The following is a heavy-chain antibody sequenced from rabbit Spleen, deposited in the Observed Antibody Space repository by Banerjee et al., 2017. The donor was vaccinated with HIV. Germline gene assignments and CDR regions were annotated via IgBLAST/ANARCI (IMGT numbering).Heavy chain of an antibody. CDR3: ARAVGGTYFNGRYGWAYFDL. CDR1: GFSFNSGYD. D-gene: IGHD8-1*01. CDR2: AHAGSSGIT. Sequence: QEQLVESGRGLVKPGASLTLTCKASGFSFNSGYDMCWVRQAPGKGLEWVACAHAGSSGITYYASWAKGRFTISKTSSTTVTLQMTSLTAADTATYFCARAVGGTYFNGRYGWAYFDLWGQGTLVTVS. V-gene: IGHV1S45*01. J-gene: IGHJ4*01.